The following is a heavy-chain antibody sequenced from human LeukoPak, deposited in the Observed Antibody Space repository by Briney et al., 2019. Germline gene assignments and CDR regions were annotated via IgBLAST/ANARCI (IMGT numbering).Heavy chain of an antibody. CDR3: AKSNGYGLIDI. V-gene: IGHV4-38-2*02. J-gene: IGHJ3*02. CDR2: MYHSGST. CDR1: GYSISCAYY. D-gene: IGHD3-22*01. Sequence: SETLSLTCSVSGYSISCAYYWGWIRQPPGKGLEWIGTMYHSGSTNYNPSLKSRVTISVDTSKNQFSLKLSSVTAADTAVYYCAKSNGYGLIDIWGQGTMVTVSS.